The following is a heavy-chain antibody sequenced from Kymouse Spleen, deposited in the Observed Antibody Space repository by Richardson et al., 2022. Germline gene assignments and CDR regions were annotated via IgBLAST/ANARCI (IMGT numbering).Heavy chain of an antibody. CDR2: IWYDGSNK. V-gene: IGHV3-33*01. CDR1: GFTFSSYG. D-gene: IGHD6-19*01. J-gene: IGHJ4*02. CDR3: ARDLSSGWSLDY. Sequence: QVQLVESGGGVVQPGRSLRLSCAASGFTFSSYGMHWVRQAPGKGLEWVAVIWYDGSNKYYADSVKGRFTISRDNSKNTLYLQMNSLRAEDTAVYYCARDLSSGWSLDYWGQGTLVTVSS.